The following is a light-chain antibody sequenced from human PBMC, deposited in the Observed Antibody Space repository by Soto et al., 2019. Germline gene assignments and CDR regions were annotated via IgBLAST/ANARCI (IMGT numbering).Light chain of an antibody. V-gene: IGKV1-5*03. Sequence: EIQMTQSPSSVSASVGHRVTITCRASQDIGSWFAWYQQKPGKAPKLLIYKASTLKSGVPSRFSGSVSGTDGTLSISSLETEDGAVYYCQQHSNWTRTFGQGTKVDIK. CDR1: QDIGSW. CDR2: KAS. CDR3: QQHSNWTRT. J-gene: IGKJ1*01.